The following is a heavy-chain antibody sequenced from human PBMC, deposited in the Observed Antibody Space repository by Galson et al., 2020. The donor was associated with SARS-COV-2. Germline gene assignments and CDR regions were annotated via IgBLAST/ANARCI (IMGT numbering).Heavy chain of an antibody. CDR3: AKGGGAPGRPIDY. CDR1: GFTFGNYA. J-gene: IGHJ4*02. Sequence: QLGESLKISCSGSGFTFGNYAMNWVRQAPGKGLEWLSSITYDERVQSYAESIKGRFIISRDNAKKMVFLQMNGLRREDTATYFCAKGGGAPGRPIDYWGQGAQVIVSS. D-gene: IGHD6-13*01. CDR2: ITYDERVQ. V-gene: IGHV3-30*02.